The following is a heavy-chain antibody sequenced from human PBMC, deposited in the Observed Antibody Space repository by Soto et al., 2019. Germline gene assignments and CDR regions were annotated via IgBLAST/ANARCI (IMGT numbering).Heavy chain of an antibody. Sequence: QVYLVESGGGVVQPGRSLRLSCAASGFTFINYDMYWVRQAPGKGLEWVAGISFDGTEKSYADSVKGRFTISRDNSKDTLDLQMNSLRPEDTAVYYCAKGGLTIFGVGHWGQGTLVTVS. J-gene: IGHJ4*02. CDR3: AKGGLTIFGVGH. CDR2: ISFDGTEK. D-gene: IGHD3-3*01. V-gene: IGHV3-30*18. CDR1: GFTFINYD.